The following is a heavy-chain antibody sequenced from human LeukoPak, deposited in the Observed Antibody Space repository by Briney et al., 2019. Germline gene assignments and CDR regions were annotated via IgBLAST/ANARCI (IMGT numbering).Heavy chain of an antibody. D-gene: IGHD3-9*01. Sequence: GGSLRLSCAASGFTLSSYAINWVRQAPGKGLEWVSAISGSGGSTYYADSVKGRFTISRDNSKNTMYLQINSLRAEDTAVYYCAKVERTGYTVGGMDVWGQGTTVTVSS. J-gene: IGHJ6*02. CDR1: GFTLSSYA. V-gene: IGHV3-23*01. CDR2: ISGSGGST. CDR3: AKVERTGYTVGGMDV.